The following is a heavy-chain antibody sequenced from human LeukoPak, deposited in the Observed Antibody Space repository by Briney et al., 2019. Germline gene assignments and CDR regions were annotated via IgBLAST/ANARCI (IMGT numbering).Heavy chain of an antibody. D-gene: IGHD1-1*01. CDR2: IWYDGSNK. CDR1: GFTFSSYG. V-gene: IGHV3-33*01. CDR3: ARERDWNPTLGFDY. Sequence: PGRSLRLSCAASGFTFSSYGMHWVRQAPGKGLEWVAVIWYDGSNKYYADSVKGRFTISRDNSKNTLYLQMNSLRAEDTAVYYCARERDWNPTLGFDYWGQGTLVTVSS. J-gene: IGHJ4*02.